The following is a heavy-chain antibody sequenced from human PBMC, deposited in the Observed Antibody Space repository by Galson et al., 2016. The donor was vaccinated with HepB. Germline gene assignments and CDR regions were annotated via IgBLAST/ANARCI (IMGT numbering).Heavy chain of an antibody. CDR3: ARPSSRLEVFGGDAFDT. Sequence: SLRLSCAASGFTFSCCGMHWVRQAPGKGLEWVAVTWHDGSDERYADFVKGRFTISRDNSKNTLYLYMNNLRAEDTAVYYCARPSSRLEVFGGDAFDTWGQGTLVTVSS. CDR2: TWHDGSDE. CDR1: GFTFSCCG. J-gene: IGHJ3*02. V-gene: IGHV3-33*08. D-gene: IGHD4-23*01.